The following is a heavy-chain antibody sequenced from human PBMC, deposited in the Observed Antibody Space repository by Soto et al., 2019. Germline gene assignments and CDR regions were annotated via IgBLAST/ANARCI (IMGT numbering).Heavy chain of an antibody. V-gene: IGHV3-66*01. CDR3: TRDDVYCDGGGGYGVPMDV. D-gene: IGHD2-15*01. CDR2: IQSGGST. CDR1: GFTVSTKY. J-gene: IGHJ6*04. Sequence: EVQLVESGGGLVQPGGSLRLSCAASGFTVSTKYMSWVRQAPGKGLEWVSLIQSGGSTYYAGSVEGRFTISRDNSENMLFVKMNCLRVEDTGMYYCTRDDVYCDGGGGYGVPMDVWGKGTMVTVSA.